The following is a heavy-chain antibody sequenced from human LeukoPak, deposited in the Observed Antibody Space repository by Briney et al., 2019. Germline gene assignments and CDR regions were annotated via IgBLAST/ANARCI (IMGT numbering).Heavy chain of an antibody. D-gene: IGHD1-26*01. CDR1: AFSLSAYN. J-gene: IGHJ4*02. V-gene: IGHV3-21*04. Sequence: PEGSLRLSCAASAFSLSAYNMNWVRQAPGKGLEWVSSISYTGTYIYYADSVKGRFTISRDNAQNSLYLQMNSLRAEDTAIYYCVRDRGTYRPIDYWGQGTLVTVSS. CDR2: ISYTGTYI. CDR3: VRDRGTYRPIDY.